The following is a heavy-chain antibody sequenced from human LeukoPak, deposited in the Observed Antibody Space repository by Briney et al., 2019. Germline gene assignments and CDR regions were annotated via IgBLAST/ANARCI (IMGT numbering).Heavy chain of an antibody. Sequence: SETLSLTCAVYGGSFSGYYWSWIRQPPGKGLEWIGEINHSGSTNYNPSLKSRVTISVDTSKNQFSLKLSSVTAADTVVYYCARGRGGGGSGSYNYYYGMDVWGQGTTVTVSS. CDR1: GGSFSGYY. CDR3: ARGRGGGGSGSYNYYYGMDV. CDR2: INHSGST. J-gene: IGHJ6*02. D-gene: IGHD3-10*01. V-gene: IGHV4-34*01.